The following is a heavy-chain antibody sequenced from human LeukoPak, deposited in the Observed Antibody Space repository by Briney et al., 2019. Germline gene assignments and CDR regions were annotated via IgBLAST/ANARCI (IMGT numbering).Heavy chain of an antibody. CDR3: AKDRGYLIDY. V-gene: IGHV3-30*18. D-gene: IGHD6-13*01. CDR2: ISYDGSNK. J-gene: IGHJ4*02. Sequence: GRSLRLSCAASGFTFSSYGMHWVRQAPGKGLEWVAVISYDGSNKYYADSVKGRFTISRDNSKNTLYLQMNNLRAEDTAVYYSAKDRGYLIDYWGQGTLVTVSS. CDR1: GFTFSSYG.